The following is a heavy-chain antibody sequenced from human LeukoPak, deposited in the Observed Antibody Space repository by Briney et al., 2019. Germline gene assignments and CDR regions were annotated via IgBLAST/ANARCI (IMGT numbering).Heavy chain of an antibody. CDR1: GFTFEKHG. V-gene: IGHV3-20*04. Sequence: PGGSLRLSCAASGFTFEKHGMRWVRQAPGKGLEGVSGLNWNGGSTGYADSVKGRFTISRDNAKKSLYLQMNSPRAEDTALYYCARDGSYIGLDVWGQGTMVTVSS. CDR2: LNWNGGST. CDR3: ARDGSYIGLDV. J-gene: IGHJ3*01. D-gene: IGHD1-26*01.